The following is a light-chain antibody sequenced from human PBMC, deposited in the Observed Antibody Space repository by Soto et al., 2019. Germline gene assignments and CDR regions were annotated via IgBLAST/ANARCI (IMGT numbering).Light chain of an antibody. Sequence: EIVLTQSPGTLSLSPGERATLSCRASQSVNNNYLAWYQQKPGQAPRLLIFGASRRATGIPGRFSGSGSGTEFILTISGLEPDDFAIYHCHQHGGAPETFGQGTKVEIK. CDR1: QSVNNNY. V-gene: IGKV3-20*01. J-gene: IGKJ1*01. CDR3: HQHGGAPET. CDR2: GAS.